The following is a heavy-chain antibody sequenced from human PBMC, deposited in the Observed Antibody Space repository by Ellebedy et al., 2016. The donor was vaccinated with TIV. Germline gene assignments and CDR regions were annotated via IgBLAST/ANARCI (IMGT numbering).Heavy chain of an antibody. CDR1: GGSSSGYY. CDR2: INDSGIT. CDR3: ARFRPHCSSNSCYLNAFEW. J-gene: IGHJ3*01. D-gene: IGHD2-2*01. V-gene: IGHV4-34*01. Sequence: GSLRLXCAVYGGSSSGYYWSWIRQPPGKGLEWIGEINDSGITKYNPSLKSRVTISVDTSKNQSSLKLNSVTAADTAVYYCARFRPHCSSNSCYLNAFEWWGQGTMVTVSS.